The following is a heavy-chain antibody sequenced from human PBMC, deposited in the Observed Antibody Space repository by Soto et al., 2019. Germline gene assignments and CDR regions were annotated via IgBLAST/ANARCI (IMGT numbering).Heavy chain of an antibody. J-gene: IGHJ4*02. D-gene: IGHD3-10*01. CDR3: ARGRASGSYYLLDY. CDR2: INPNSGNI. CDR1: VNSFAGYD. Sequence: GXSVKVSCKASVNSFAGYDINWVRQATGHGLEWMGWINPNSGNIGYAQKFQGRVTMTRDTAIRTAYMEVSRLRSDYTAVYYCARGRASGSYYLLDYWGQGTLVTVSS. V-gene: IGHV1-8*01.